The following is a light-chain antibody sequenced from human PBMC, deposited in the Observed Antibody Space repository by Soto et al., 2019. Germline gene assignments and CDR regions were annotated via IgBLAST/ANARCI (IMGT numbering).Light chain of an antibody. CDR3: SSYTSSKTLV. J-gene: IGLJ2*01. Sequence: QYALTQPASVSGSPGQSITISCTGTSNHIGGYNYVSWYQQHPGKAPKLIIYDVSNRPSGVSNRFSGSKSGNTASLAISGLQAEDEADYYCSSYTSSKTLVFGGGTKLTVL. V-gene: IGLV2-14*03. CDR1: SNHIGGYNY. CDR2: DVS.